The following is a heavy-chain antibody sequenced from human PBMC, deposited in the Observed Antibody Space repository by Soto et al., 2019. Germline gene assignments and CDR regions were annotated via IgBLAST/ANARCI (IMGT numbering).Heavy chain of an antibody. CDR2: IIPIFGTA. J-gene: IGHJ6*02. CDR1: GGTFSSYA. D-gene: IGHD3-3*01. V-gene: IGHV1-69*13. Sequence: SVKVSCKASGGTFSSYAIRWVRQAPGQGLEWMGGIIPIFGTANYAQKFQGRVTITADESTSTAYMELSSLRSEDTAVYYCERITIFRVVPPYYYYGMDVWGQGTTVTVSS. CDR3: ERITIFRVVPPYYYYGMDV.